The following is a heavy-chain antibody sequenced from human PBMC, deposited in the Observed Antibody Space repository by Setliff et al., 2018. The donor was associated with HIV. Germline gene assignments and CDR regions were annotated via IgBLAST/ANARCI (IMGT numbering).Heavy chain of an antibody. CDR3: AREGARHYGSGRYHSWFDP. D-gene: IGHD3-10*01. J-gene: IGHJ5*02. CDR2: IYYSGST. V-gene: IGHV4-31*03. Sequence: SETLSLTCTVSGGSISSGNYYWSWIRQHPGKGLEWIGYIYYSGSTYYNPYLKSRVTMSVDTSKNQFPLKLSYVTAADTAVYYCAREGARHYGSGRYHSWFDPWGQGTQVTVSS. CDR1: GGSISSGNYY.